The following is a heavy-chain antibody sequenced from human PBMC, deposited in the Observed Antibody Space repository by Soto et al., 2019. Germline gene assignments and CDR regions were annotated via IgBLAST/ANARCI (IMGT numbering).Heavy chain of an antibody. CDR2: LFTGGTT. V-gene: IGHV3-53*01. CDR1: AFTVSSHY. J-gene: IGHJ4*02. D-gene: IGHD3-3*01. CDR3: ARASNLHYEGYFDL. Sequence: GGSLRLSCAASAFTVSSHYINWVRQTPGKGLEWVSVLFTGGTTYYANSIKGRFTISRDNSRNTVFLQMNSLRAEDTAIYYCARASNLHYEGYFDLWGQGDRVTGSS.